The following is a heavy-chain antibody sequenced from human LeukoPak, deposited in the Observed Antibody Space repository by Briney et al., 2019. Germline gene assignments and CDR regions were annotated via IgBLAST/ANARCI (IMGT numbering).Heavy chain of an antibody. Sequence: SETLSLTCSVSGSSISSYFWTWIRQPPGKGLEWIAYMYYSASTNYNPSLKSRVTISIDTSKNQLSLKLRSVTAADTAVYYCARINGASDSALDYWGQGTLVTVSS. CDR3: ARINGASDSALDY. V-gene: IGHV4-59*13. CDR1: GSSISSYF. CDR2: MYYSAST. D-gene: IGHD2-8*01. J-gene: IGHJ4*02.